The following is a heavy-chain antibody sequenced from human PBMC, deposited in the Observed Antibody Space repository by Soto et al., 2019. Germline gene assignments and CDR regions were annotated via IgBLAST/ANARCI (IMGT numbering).Heavy chain of an antibody. D-gene: IGHD4-4*01. J-gene: IGHJ4*02. CDR2: INPNSDVT. V-gene: IGHV1-2*02. Sequence: QVQLVQSGAEVKKPGASVKVSCKASGYTFNSYSIHWVRQAPGQGLEWMGWINPNSDVTGYPQSFQARITMDRDTSTTTVSMVTTRLGSEDPAAYYGVRVGLNSNYDFDYWGQGTLITVSS. CDR3: VRVGLNSNYDFDY. CDR1: GYTFNSYS.